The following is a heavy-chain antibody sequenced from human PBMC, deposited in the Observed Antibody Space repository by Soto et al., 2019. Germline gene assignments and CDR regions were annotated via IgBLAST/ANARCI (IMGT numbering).Heavy chain of an antibody. J-gene: IGHJ5*01. CDR2: ITGPGGNT. CDR1: GFTFSSYA. D-gene: IGHD3-10*01. CDR3: AKGRSGSGSYYAQPES. V-gene: IGHV3-23*01. Sequence: EVQLFESGGDLVQPGGSLGLSCAASGFTFSSYAMSWVRQAPGKGLEWVSAITGPGGNTYYADSLKGRFTISRDNSKNTLYLQMNTLRAEDTAVYYCAKGRSGSGSYYAQPESXGXGTLVTVXS.